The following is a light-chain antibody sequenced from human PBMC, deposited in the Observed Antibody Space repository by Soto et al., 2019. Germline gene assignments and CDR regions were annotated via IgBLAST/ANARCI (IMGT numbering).Light chain of an antibody. V-gene: IGKV3-20*01. J-gene: IGKJ1*01. CDR3: QQYGSSPST. Sequence: EIVLTQSPGTLSLSPGERATLSCRASQSVSSSHLAWYQQKPGQAPRRLIFGASIRATGIPDRFSGSGSGTDFTLTISGLEPEDFAVYYCQQYGSSPSTFGQGTKVDIK. CDR2: GAS. CDR1: QSVSSSH.